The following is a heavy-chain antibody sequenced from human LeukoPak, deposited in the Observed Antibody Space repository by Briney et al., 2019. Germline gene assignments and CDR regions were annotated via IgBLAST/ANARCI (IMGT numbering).Heavy chain of an antibody. CDR3: ARVKSPIFGVARTIDYYFDY. CDR2: IYHSGST. D-gene: IGHD3-3*01. V-gene: IGHV4-30-2*01. Sequence: SQTLSLTCAVSGGSISSGGYPWSWIRQPPGKGLEWIGYIYHSGSTYYNPSLKSRVTISVDRSKNQFSLKLSSVTAADTAVYYCARVKSPIFGVARTIDYYFDYWGQGTLVTVSS. J-gene: IGHJ4*02. CDR1: GGSISSGGYP.